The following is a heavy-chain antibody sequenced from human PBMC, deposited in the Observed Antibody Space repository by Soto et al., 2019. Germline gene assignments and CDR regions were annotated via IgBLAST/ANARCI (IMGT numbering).Heavy chain of an antibody. Sequence: PGGSLRLSCAASGFIFSSFGMHWVRQAPGKGLEWVARIWYDGSNTYYADSVKGRFTISRDNSRNTLYLQMNSLRAEDTAVYHCVRDLLGSGGHFDYWGQGTLVTVSS. CDR2: IWYDGSNT. CDR3: VRDLLGSGGHFDY. D-gene: IGHD7-27*01. J-gene: IGHJ4*02. V-gene: IGHV3-33*01. CDR1: GFIFSSFG.